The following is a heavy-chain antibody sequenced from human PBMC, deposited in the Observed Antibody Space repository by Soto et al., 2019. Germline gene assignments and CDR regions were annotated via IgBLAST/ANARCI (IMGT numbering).Heavy chain of an antibody. CDR1: GFTFSSYA. J-gene: IGHJ4*02. V-gene: IGHV3-23*01. D-gene: IGHD3-10*01. Sequence: PGGSLRLSCAASGFTFSSYAMSWVRQAPGKGLEWVSAISGSGGSTYYADSVKGRFTISRDNSKNTLYLKMNSLRAEDTAVYYCAITMVRGVMYARKRFDYWGQGTLVTVSS. CDR2: ISGSGGST. CDR3: AITMVRGVMYARKRFDY.